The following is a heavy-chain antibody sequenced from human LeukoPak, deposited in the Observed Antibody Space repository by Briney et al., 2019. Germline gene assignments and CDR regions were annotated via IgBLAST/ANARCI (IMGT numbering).Heavy chain of an antibody. CDR2: ISVSGVST. D-gene: IGHD4-17*01. Sequence: GGCLRLSCAASGFTFSSYAMSWVRQAQGKGVEWVSGISVSGVSTYYADSVKGRFTISRDNSKNTLYLQINSLTAEDTALYYCSRDPYGDYVFDYWGQGTLVTVSS. J-gene: IGHJ4*02. V-gene: IGHV3-23*01. CDR3: SRDPYGDYVFDY. CDR1: GFTFSSYA.